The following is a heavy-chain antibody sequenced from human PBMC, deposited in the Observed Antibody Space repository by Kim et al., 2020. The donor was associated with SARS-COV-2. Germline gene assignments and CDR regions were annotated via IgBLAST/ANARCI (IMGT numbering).Heavy chain of an antibody. Sequence: GGSLRLSCAASGLIFSRYGIHWVRQAPGKGLEWVALIWYDGSNKYYADSVKGRFTISRDNSKNTLYPKRNSLKAEDTAVYYCERHRELLDYWRQGTLVTVSS. CDR2: IWYDGSNK. CDR3: ERHRELLDY. V-gene: IGHV3-33*01. CDR1: GLIFSRYG. D-gene: IGHD1-7*01. J-gene: IGHJ4*02.